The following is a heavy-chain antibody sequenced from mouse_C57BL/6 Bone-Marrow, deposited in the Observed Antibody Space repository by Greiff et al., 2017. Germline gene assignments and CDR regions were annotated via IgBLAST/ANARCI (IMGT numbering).Heavy chain of an antibody. J-gene: IGHJ3*01. CDR1: GYTFTSYG. CDR2: IYPRSGNT. V-gene: IGHV1-81*01. Sequence: VQRVESGAGLARPGASVRLSCTASGYTFTSYGMSWVKQGPGQGLEWIGEIYPRSGNTYYNEKFKGKATLTADKSSSTAYMELRSPTSEASAVYFCARLGFAYWGQGTLVTVSA. CDR3: ARLGFAY.